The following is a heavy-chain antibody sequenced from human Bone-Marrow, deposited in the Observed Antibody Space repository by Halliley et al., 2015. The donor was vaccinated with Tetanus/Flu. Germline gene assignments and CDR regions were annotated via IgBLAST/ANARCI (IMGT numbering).Heavy chain of an antibody. V-gene: IGHV5-51*01. Sequence: PDAPERRYSPSSQGRVPISVDKSISTAYLQWSSLKASDTAVYYCARKVEMVTAGPGLVDVFDLWGQGTTVTVSS. CDR3: ARKVEMVTAGPGLVDVFDL. CDR2: PDAPER. D-gene: IGHD5-18*01. J-gene: IGHJ3*01.